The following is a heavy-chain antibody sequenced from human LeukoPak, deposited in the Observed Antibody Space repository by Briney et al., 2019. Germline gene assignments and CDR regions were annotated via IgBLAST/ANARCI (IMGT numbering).Heavy chain of an antibody. CDR3: ASSHEPPKPYYYDSSGYSLDY. D-gene: IGHD3-22*01. Sequence: SVKVSCKASGGTFSSYAISWVRQAPGQGLEWMGGIIPIFGTANYAQKFQGRVTITADESTSTAYMELSSLRSEDTAVYYCASSHEPPKPYYYDSSGYSLDYWGQGTLVTVSS. J-gene: IGHJ4*02. CDR1: GGTFSSYA. V-gene: IGHV1-69*01. CDR2: IIPIFGTA.